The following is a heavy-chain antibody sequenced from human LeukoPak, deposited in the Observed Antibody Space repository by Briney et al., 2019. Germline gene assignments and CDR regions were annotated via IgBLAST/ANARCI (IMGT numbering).Heavy chain of an antibody. CDR1: GFTFSSCG. Sequence: GSLRLSCAASGFTFSSCGMHWVRQAPGKGLEWVAVISYDGSNKYYADSVKGRFTISRDNSKNTLYLQMNSLRAEDTAVYYCYEGDDAFDIWGQGTMVTVSS. J-gene: IGHJ3*02. CDR3: YEGDDAFDI. V-gene: IGHV3-30*03. D-gene: IGHD3-10*01. CDR2: ISYDGSNK.